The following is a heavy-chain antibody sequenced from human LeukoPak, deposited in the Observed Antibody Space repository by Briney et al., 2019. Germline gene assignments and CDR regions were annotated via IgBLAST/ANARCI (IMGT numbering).Heavy chain of an antibody. D-gene: IGHD4-23*01. V-gene: IGHV3-33*01. CDR2: IWFDGSNK. CDR3: ARDVYGGNSAEYFQH. CDR1: GFTFSSYG. J-gene: IGHJ1*01. Sequence: GGSLRLSCAASGFTFSSYGMHWVRQAPGKGLEWVAVIWFDGSNKYYAGSVKGRFTISRDNSKNTLYLQMNSLRAEDTAVYYCARDVYGGNSAEYFQHWGQGTLVTVSS.